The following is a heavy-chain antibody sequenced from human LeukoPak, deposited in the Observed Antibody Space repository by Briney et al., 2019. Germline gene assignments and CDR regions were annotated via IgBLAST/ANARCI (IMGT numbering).Heavy chain of an antibody. CDR3: VRETGHQLAPLMWTHTGGFDF. V-gene: IGHV4-38-2*02. J-gene: IGHJ4*02. Sequence: PSETLSLTCAVSGSFISNGYFWGWIRQSPGEGLEWIAQLQHPGITRYNPSLERRVTISLDTPKNQFSLTGDSVTAEDTAVYYCVRETGHQLAPLMWTHTGGFDFWGQGILVGVSS. D-gene: IGHD2-8*02. CDR1: GSFISNGYF. CDR2: LQHPGIT.